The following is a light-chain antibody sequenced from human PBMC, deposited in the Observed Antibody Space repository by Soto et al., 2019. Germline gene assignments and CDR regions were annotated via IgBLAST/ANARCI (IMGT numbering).Light chain of an antibody. Sequence: EIVLTQSPATLSLSPGERATLSCRASQSVTSYLAWYQQRPGQATRLLINDASRRATGIADRCGGSGSGADFTPTISSLEHEDFAVYYCQQRSSWPITFGQGTRLEIK. CDR1: QSVTSY. CDR2: DAS. V-gene: IGKV3-11*01. J-gene: IGKJ5*01. CDR3: QQRSSWPIT.